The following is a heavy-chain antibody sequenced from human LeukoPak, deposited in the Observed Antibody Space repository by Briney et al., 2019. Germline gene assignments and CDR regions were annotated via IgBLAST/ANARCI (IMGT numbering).Heavy chain of an antibody. D-gene: IGHD2-15*01. Sequence: PGGSLRLSGAASGFTFSSYSMNWVRQAPGKGLEWVSYISSSSSTIYYADSVKGRFTISRDNAKNSLYLQMNSLRAEDTVVYYCARDWYCSGGSCYRGRFDYWGQGTLVTVSS. CDR3: ARDWYCSGGSCYRGRFDY. J-gene: IGHJ4*02. V-gene: IGHV3-48*04. CDR2: ISSSSSTI. CDR1: GFTFSSYS.